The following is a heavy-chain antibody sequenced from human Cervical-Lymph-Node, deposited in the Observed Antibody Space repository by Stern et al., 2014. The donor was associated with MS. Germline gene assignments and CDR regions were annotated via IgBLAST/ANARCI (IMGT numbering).Heavy chain of an antibody. J-gene: IGHJ6*02. CDR3: STYGDDFGMDI. Sequence: EQLEESGAEVKKPGSSVTVSCKASGGTSTKYAISWARQAPGQGLEWMGGIMPIFRATYYAQRFQGRVTITADESTSTAYMELSSLTSEDTAIYYCSTYGDDFGMDIWGQGTTVTVSS. V-gene: IGHV1-69*01. CDR2: IMPIFRAT. D-gene: IGHD4-17*01. CDR1: GGTSTKYA.